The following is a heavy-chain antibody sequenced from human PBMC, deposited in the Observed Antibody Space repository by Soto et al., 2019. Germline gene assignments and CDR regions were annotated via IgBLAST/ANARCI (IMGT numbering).Heavy chain of an antibody. CDR3: ARNYSGSGSYYSHGMDV. D-gene: IGHD3-10*01. V-gene: IGHV3-21*01. Sequence: PGGSLRLSCAASGFTFSTYSMNWVRQAPGKGLEWVSFNSSGGTYIYYADSVKGRFTISRDNAKNSLYLQMNSLRAEDTAVYYCARNYSGSGSYYSHGMDVWGQGTTVTVSS. CDR1: GFTFSTYS. J-gene: IGHJ6*02. CDR2: NSSGGTYI.